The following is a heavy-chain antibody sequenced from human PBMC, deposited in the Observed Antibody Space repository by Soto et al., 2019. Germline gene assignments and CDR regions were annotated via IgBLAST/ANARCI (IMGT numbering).Heavy chain of an antibody. CDR2: ISPYNGNT. D-gene: IGHD3-16*01. CDR1: GYAFTTYS. Sequence: LVQSGAEVTKPGASVKVSCKASGYAFTTYSISWVRQAPGQGLEWMGWISPYNGNTNYAQKLQGRVTKTPDTSTTPAYMELRSRRSDDTAVYYWARAYRGGGSYWYFDLWGRGTLVTVSS. CDR3: ARAYRGGGSYWYFDL. J-gene: IGHJ2*01. V-gene: IGHV1-18*01.